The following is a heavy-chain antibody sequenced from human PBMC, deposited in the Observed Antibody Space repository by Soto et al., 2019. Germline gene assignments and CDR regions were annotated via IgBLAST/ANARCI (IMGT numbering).Heavy chain of an antibody. Sequence: QVQLVESGGGVVQPGRSLRLSCAASGFTFSSYGMHWVRQAPGKGLEWVAVISYDGSNKYYADSVKGRFTISRDNSKNTLYLQMNSLRAEDTAVYYCAKSRDIVLMVYAPLDYYYGMDVRGQGTTVTVSS. V-gene: IGHV3-30*18. D-gene: IGHD2-8*01. CDR2: ISYDGSNK. CDR3: AKSRDIVLMVYAPLDYYYGMDV. J-gene: IGHJ6*02. CDR1: GFTFSSYG.